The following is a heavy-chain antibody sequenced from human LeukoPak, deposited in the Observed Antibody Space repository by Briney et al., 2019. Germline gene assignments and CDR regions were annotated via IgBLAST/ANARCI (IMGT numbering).Heavy chain of an antibody. V-gene: IGHV4-59*08. CDR3: ARAVSGRFDY. CDR2: IYYSGST. CDR1: GGSISTYY. D-gene: IGHD6-19*01. Sequence: PSETLSLTCTVSGGSISTYYWSWIRQPPGKGLEWTGYIYYSGSTNYNPSLKSRVTISVDTSKNQFSLKLSSVTAADTAIYYCARAVSGRFDYWGQGTLVTVSS. J-gene: IGHJ4*02.